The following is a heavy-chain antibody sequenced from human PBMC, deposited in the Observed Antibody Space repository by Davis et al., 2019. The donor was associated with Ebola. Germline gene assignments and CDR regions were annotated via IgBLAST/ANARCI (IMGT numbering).Heavy chain of an antibody. D-gene: IGHD1-14*01. CDR2: IYDSGST. J-gene: IGHJ3*02. CDR1: GGSFSSHNW. Sequence: MPSETLSLTCTVSGGSFSSHNWWCWVRQPPGKGLEWIGEIYDSGSTNYNPSLKTRVTISVDTSKNQFSLNLTSVTAADTAVYFCARLRSPRDDAFDIWGQGTLVTVSS. V-gene: IGHV4-4*02. CDR3: ARLRSPRDDAFDI.